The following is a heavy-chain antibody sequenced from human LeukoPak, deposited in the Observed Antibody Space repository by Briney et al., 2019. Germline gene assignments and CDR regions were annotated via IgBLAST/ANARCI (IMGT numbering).Heavy chain of an antibody. CDR3: ARDQARIAAGAYYYYMDV. CDR2: IYYSGST. Sequence: PSETLSLTCTVSDGSISSSSYYWGWIRQPPGKGLEWIGSIYYSGSTYYNPSLKSRVTMSVDTSKNQSSLKLSSVTAADTAVYYCARDQARIAAGAYYYYMDVWGKGTTVTISS. CDR1: DGSISSSSYY. J-gene: IGHJ6*03. V-gene: IGHV4-39*07. D-gene: IGHD6-13*01.